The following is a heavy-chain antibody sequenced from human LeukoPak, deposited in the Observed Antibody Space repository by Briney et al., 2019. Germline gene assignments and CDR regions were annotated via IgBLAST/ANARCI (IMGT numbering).Heavy chain of an antibody. CDR3: ARGGELAGTTVVTLFDY. V-gene: IGHV1-69*13. CDR1: GGTFSSYA. J-gene: IGHJ4*02. D-gene: IGHD4-23*01. CDR2: IIPIFGTA. Sequence: GASVKVSCKASGGTFSSYAISWVRQAPGQGLEWMGGIIPIFGTANYAQKFQGRVTITADESTSTAYMGLSSLRSEDTAVYYCARGGELAGTTVVTLFDYWGQGTLVTVSS.